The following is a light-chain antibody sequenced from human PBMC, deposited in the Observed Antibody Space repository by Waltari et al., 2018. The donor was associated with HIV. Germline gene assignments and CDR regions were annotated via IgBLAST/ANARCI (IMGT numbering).Light chain of an antibody. J-gene: IGLJ2*01. CDR1: SSNIGSNY. CDR3: ATWDDSLSVVV. CDR2: RNN. V-gene: IGLV1-47*01. Sequence: QSVLTQPPSASGTPGQRVTIPCSGSSSNIGSNYVYWYQQLPGPAPKLLIYRNNQRPSGVPYRFSGSKSGTSASLAISGLRSEDEADYYCATWDDSLSVVVFGGGTKLTVL.